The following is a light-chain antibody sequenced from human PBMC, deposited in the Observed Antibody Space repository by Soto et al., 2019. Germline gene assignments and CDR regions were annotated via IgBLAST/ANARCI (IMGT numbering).Light chain of an antibody. CDR1: PSVTNY. V-gene: IGKV3-11*01. CDR2: GAF. Sequence: EIVLTQSPAPLSLSPGERATLSCRASPSVTNYLAWYQQKPGQPPRLLIYGAFNRATGIPDRFSGSGSGADFTLTISRLEPEDFAVYYCQQRSNWPLTCGGGTKV. CDR3: QQRSNWPLT. J-gene: IGKJ4*01.